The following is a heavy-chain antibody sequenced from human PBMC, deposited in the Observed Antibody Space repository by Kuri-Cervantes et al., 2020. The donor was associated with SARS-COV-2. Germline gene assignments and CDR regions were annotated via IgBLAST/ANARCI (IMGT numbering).Heavy chain of an antibody. CDR3: ARARMVRGVNGAFDI. CDR2: IYYSGST. CDR1: GGSVSSGSYY. J-gene: IGHJ3*02. V-gene: IGHV4-61*01. D-gene: IGHD3-10*01. Sequence: SETLSLTCTVSGGSVSSGSYYWSWIRQPPGKGLEWIGYIYYSGSTNYNPSLKSRVTISVDTSGNQFSLKLSSVTAADTAVYYCARARMVRGVNGAFDIWGQGTMVTVSS.